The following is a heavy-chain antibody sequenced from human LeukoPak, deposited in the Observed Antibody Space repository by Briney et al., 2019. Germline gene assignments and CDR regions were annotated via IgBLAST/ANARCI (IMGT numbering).Heavy chain of an antibody. D-gene: IGHD6-13*01. CDR3: AGEDYCSSVNCFDP. J-gene: IGHJ5*02. CDR2: INPNSCGT. Sequence: GASVKVSCKASGYTFTGYYMHWVRQAPGQGLEWMGWINPNSCGTNYAQKFQGRVTMTRDTSISTAYMELSRLRSVDTAVYYCAGEDYCSSVNCFDPGGQGTLVTVS. CDR1: GYTFTGYY. V-gene: IGHV1-2*02.